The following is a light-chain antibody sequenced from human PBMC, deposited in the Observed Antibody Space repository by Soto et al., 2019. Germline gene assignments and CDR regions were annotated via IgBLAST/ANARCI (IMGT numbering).Light chain of an antibody. Sequence: QSALTQPASVSGSPGQSITISCTGTSRDVGTYNYVSWYQQHPGKAPKLMIYEVSNRPSGVSNRFSGSKSGNTASLTISGLQGEDEADYYCSSYTTSSLGVFGGGTKLTVL. CDR1: SRDVGTYNY. CDR3: SSYTTSSLGV. V-gene: IGLV2-14*01. CDR2: EVS. J-gene: IGLJ2*01.